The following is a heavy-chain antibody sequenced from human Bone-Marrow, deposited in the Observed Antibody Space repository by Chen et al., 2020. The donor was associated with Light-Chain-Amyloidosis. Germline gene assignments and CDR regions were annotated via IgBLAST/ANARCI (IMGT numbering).Heavy chain of an antibody. Sequence: QVQLVQSGAEVKKTGASVKVSCQASGYTFSDYYMHWVRQAPGQGLEWMGWINPKSGGTNYAQKFQGRVTMTRDTSITTAYMELSRLRSDDTAVYYCARDPQGGRSPLDYWSQGTLVTVSS. CDR1: GYTFSDYY. D-gene: IGHD1-26*01. J-gene: IGHJ4*02. CDR3: ARDPQGGRSPLDY. CDR2: INPKSGGT. V-gene: IGHV1-2*02.